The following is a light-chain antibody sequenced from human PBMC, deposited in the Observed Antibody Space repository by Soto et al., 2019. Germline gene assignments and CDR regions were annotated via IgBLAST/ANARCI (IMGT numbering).Light chain of an antibody. CDR1: SSNIGSNT. Sequence: QSVLTQPPSASGTPGQRVTISCSGSSSNIGSNTVNWYQQLPGTAPKLLIYSNNQRPSGVPDRFSGSKSGTSASLAISGLQSEDEAYYYCAAWDDSLKMVFGGGTKVTVL. J-gene: IGLJ2*01. CDR2: SNN. CDR3: AAWDDSLKMV. V-gene: IGLV1-44*01.